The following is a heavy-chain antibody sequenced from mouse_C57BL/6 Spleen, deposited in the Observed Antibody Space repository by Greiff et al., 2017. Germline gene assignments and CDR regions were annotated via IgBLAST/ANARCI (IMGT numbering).Heavy chain of an antibody. CDR1: GYAFSSSW. CDR2: LYPGDGDT. Sequence: VQLQQSGPELVKPGASVKISCKASGYAFSSSWMNWVKQRPGKGLEWIGRLYPGDGDTNYNGKFKGQATLTADKSSSTAYMQLSRLTSEDSAVYFCARNGITAVVADYWGQGTTLTVSS. D-gene: IGHD1-1*01. CDR3: ARNGITAVVADY. V-gene: IGHV1-82*01. J-gene: IGHJ2*01.